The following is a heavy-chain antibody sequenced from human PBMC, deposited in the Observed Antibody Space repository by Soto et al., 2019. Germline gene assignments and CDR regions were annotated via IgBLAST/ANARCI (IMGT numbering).Heavy chain of an antibody. J-gene: IGHJ2*01. V-gene: IGHV3-53*01. Sequence: EVQLVESGGGLIQPGGSLRLSCAASGFTVSSHYMSWVRQAPGKGLEWVSVIYSGGSTYYADSVKGRFTISRDNSKNTLYLQMNSLRAEDTAVYYCAREGSSGWYTPPLEYFDLWGRGTLVTVSS. CDR3: AREGSSGWYTPPLEYFDL. D-gene: IGHD6-19*01. CDR2: IYSGGST. CDR1: GFTVSSHY.